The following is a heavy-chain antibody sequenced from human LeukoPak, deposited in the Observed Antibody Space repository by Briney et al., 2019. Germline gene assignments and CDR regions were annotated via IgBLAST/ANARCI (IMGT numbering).Heavy chain of an antibody. V-gene: IGHV5-51*01. CDR2: INPSDSDT. CDR3: ARAWNFDY. Sequence: PGGSLRPSCKGSGYSFTNYWIAWVRQMPGRGLEWMVIINPSDSDTRYSPSFQGQVTISADKSISTAYLQWSSLKASDSAMYYCARAWNFDYWGQGTLVTVSS. J-gene: IGHJ4*02. D-gene: IGHD1-1*01. CDR1: GYSFTNYW.